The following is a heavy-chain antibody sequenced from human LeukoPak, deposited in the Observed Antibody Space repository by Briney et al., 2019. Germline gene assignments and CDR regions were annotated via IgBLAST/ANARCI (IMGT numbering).Heavy chain of an antibody. CDR2: ISLNSLKT. J-gene: IGHJ3*01. V-gene: IGHV3-9*01. CDR1: GFTFDYYA. D-gene: IGHD2-15*01. CDR3: VKDDGWYS. Sequence: PGGSLRLSCAASGFTFDYYAMLWVRHAPGKGLEWVSGISLNSLKTGYADSVKGRFIISRDNAKNSLYLQMNSLRSEDTALYYCVKDDGWYSWGQGTMVTVSS.